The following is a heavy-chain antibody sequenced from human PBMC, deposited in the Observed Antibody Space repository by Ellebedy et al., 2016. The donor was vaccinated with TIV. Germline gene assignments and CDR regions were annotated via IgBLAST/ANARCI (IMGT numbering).Heavy chain of an antibody. CDR1: GGSFSGYY. J-gene: IGHJ5*02. CDR2: IFHSGST. V-gene: IGHV4-34*12. CDR3: ARALPDNWFHP. Sequence: MPSETLSLTCAVYGGSFSGYYWSWIRQPPGNGLEWIGEIFHSGSTNYNPSLKTRVTMSVDTSKNQLSLKLSSVTAADTDVYYCARALPDNWFHPWGQGTLVTVSS.